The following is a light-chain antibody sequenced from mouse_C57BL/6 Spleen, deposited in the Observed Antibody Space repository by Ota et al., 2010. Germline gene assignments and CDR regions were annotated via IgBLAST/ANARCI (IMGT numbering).Light chain of an antibody. CDR3: QQYSSYPFT. CDR2: WAS. CDR1: QDMGTA. V-gene: IGKV6-23*01. J-gene: IGKJ4*01. Sequence: DIVMTQSHKFMSTSVGDRVSIACKASQDMGTAVTWYQQKPGQSPKLLIYWASTRHTGVPDRFTGSGSGTDFTLTISNVQSEDLADYLCQQYSSYPFTFGSGTKLEIK.